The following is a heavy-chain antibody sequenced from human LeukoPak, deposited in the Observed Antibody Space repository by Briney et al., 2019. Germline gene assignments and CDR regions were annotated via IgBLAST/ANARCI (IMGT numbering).Heavy chain of an antibody. CDR3: ARVRVPMIVVVITKSGAFDI. Sequence: SETLSLTCTVSGGSVSSGSYYWSWIRQPPGKGLEWIGYIYYSGSTNYNPSLKSRVTISVDTSKNQFSLKLSSVTAADTAVYYCARVRVPMIVVVITKSGAFDIWGQGTMVTVSS. D-gene: IGHD3-22*01. CDR2: IYYSGST. V-gene: IGHV4-61*01. J-gene: IGHJ3*02. CDR1: GGSVSSGSYY.